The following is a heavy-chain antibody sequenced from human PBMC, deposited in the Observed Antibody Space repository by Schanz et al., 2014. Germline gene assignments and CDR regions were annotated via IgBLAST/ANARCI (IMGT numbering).Heavy chain of an antibody. V-gene: IGHV4-30-2*01. Sequence: QLQLQESGSGLVKPSQTLSLTCAVSGGSISRGFYSWNWIRQPPGRGLEWIGCIYYSGSTYYNPALKPGVPMAIDGSKAQFSLGLNSVTAADTAVYYCAREDRYYHGLDVWGQGTTVTVS. CDR2: IYYSGST. J-gene: IGHJ6*02. CDR1: GGSISRGFYS. CDR3: AREDRYYHGLDV.